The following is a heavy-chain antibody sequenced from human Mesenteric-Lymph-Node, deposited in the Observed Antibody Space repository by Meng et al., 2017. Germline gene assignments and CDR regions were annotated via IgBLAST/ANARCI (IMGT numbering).Heavy chain of an antibody. CDR3: ARGPDYYGSGSYYYR. Sequence: SETLSLTCTVSGGSISSGSYYWSWIRQPPGKGLEWIGEINHSGSTNYNPSLKSRVTISVDTSKNQFSLKLSSVTAADTAVYYCARGPDYYGSGSYYYRWGQGTLVTVSS. D-gene: IGHD3-10*01. CDR1: GGSISSGSYY. CDR2: INHSGST. V-gene: IGHV4-39*07. J-gene: IGHJ4*02.